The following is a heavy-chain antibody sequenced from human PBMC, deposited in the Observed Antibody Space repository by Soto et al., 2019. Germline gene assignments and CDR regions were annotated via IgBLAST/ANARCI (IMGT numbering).Heavy chain of an antibody. CDR1: GGSISSGGYY. J-gene: IGHJ6*03. CDR2: IYYSGST. V-gene: IGHV4-31*03. D-gene: IGHD3-10*01. Sequence: SETLSLTCTVSGGSISSGGYYWSWIRQHPGKGLEWIGYIYYSGSTYYNPSLKSRVTISVDTSKNQFSLKLSSVTAADTAVYYCARAETMVRGELVRGSHYYYMDVWGKGTTVTVSS. CDR3: ARAETMVRGELVRGSHYYYMDV.